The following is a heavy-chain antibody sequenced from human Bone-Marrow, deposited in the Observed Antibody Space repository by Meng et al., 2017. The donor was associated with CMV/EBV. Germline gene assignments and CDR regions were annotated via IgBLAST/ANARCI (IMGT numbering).Heavy chain of an antibody. Sequence: SGYTFTSHGVHWVSQAPGQRLEWMGWINAGNGNTKYSQKFQGRVTITRDTSASTAYMELSSLRSEDTAVYYCARVYCSSTSCYKGFDYWGQGTLVTVSS. J-gene: IGHJ4*02. CDR1: GYTFTSHG. CDR3: ARVYCSSTSCYKGFDY. D-gene: IGHD2-2*02. V-gene: IGHV1-3*01. CDR2: INAGNGNT.